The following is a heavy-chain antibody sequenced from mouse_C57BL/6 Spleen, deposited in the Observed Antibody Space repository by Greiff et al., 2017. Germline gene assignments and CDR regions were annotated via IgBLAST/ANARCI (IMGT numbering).Heavy chain of an antibody. V-gene: IGHV1-81*01. CDR2: IYPRSGNT. D-gene: IGHD2-4*01. CDR3: ARKGYDYDGFAY. J-gene: IGHJ3*01. CDR1: GYTFTSYG. Sequence: VQLQQSGAELARPGASVKLSCKASGYTFTSYGISWVKQRTGQGLEWIGEIYPRSGNTYYNEKFKGKATLTADKSSSTAYMELRSLTSEDSAVXFCARKGYDYDGFAYWGQGTLVTVSA.